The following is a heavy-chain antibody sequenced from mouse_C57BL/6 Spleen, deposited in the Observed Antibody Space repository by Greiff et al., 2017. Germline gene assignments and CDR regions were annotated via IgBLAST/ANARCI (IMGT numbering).Heavy chain of an antibody. J-gene: IGHJ4*01. CDR2: INPNNGGT. CDR1: GYTFTDYY. Sequence: EVQLQQSGPELVKPGASVKISCKASGYTFTDYYMNWVKQSHGKSLEWIGDINPNNGGTSYNQKFKGKATSTVAKSSSTAYMELRSLTSEDSAVYYCAREDAMDYWGQGTSVTVSS. CDR3: AREDAMDY. V-gene: IGHV1-26*01.